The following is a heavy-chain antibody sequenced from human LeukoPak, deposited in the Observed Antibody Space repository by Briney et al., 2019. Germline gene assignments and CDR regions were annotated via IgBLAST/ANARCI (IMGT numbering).Heavy chain of an antibody. CDR1: GGSISSSSYY. V-gene: IGHV4-39*01. CDR3: ARSDLYYFDY. J-gene: IGHJ4*02. CDR2: IHYSGNT. Sequence: SETLSLTCTVSGGSISSSSYYWGWIRQPPGKGLEWIGSIHYSGNTYYNPSLKSRVTISVDTSKNQFSLKLSSVTAADTAVYYCARSDLYYFDYWGQGTLVTVSS.